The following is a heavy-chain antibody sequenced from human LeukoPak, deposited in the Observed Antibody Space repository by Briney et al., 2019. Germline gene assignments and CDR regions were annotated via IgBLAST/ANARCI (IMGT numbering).Heavy chain of an antibody. CDR2: ISPSGSST. J-gene: IGHJ4*02. Sequence: TGGSLRLSCAASGFTFSSYTMNWVRQAPGKGPEWVSSISPSGSSTWNADSVRGRFTISRDNGKNSVYLQMNSLRGEDTGVYYCARDFLGESGAAGCWGQGTLVTVSS. CDR1: GFTFSSYT. D-gene: IGHD2-8*02. CDR3: ARDFLGESGAAGC. V-gene: IGHV3-21*01.